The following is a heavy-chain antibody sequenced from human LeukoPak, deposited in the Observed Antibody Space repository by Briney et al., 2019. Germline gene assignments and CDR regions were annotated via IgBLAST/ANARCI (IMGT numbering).Heavy chain of an antibody. J-gene: IGHJ5*02. D-gene: IGHD2-2*01. CDR1: GFTFSTYT. CDR3: ARGYCSSTSCPRSFDP. V-gene: IGHV3-30-3*01. Sequence: GRSLRLSCAASGFTFSTYTVHWVRQAPGKGLEWVAVISYDGSNKYYADSVKGRFTISRDNSKNTLYLQMNSLRAEDTAVYYCARGYCSSTSCPRSFDPWGQGTLVTVSS. CDR2: ISYDGSNK.